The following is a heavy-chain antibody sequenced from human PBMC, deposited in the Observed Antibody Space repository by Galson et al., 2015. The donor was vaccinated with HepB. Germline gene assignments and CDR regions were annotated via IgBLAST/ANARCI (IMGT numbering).Heavy chain of an antibody. Sequence: PALVKPTQTLTLTCTFSGFSLSTSGVGVGWIRQPPGKALEWLALIYWDDDKRYGPSLKSRLTITKDTSKNQVVLTMTSMDPVDTATYYCAHYGSGSYPYYFDYWGQGTLVTVSS. CDR1: GFSLSTSGVG. V-gene: IGHV2-5*05. CDR3: AHYGSGSYPYYFDY. J-gene: IGHJ4*02. D-gene: IGHD3-10*01. CDR2: IYWDDDK.